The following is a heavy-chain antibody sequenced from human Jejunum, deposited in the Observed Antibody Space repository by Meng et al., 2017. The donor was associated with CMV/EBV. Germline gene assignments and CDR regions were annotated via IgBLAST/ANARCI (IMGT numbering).Heavy chain of an antibody. D-gene: IGHD6-6*01. Sequence: VSSGSITNTRSYWGWIRQSPGKGLEWIGSIYYSGNTYYNPSLRSRVAMSVDSSGNQLYLRLTSVTAADTAVYYCAKSPVRLADFDFWGRGTLVTVSS. J-gene: IGHJ4*02. V-gene: IGHV4-39*01. CDR3: AKSPVRLADFDF. CDR2: IYYSGNT. CDR1: SGSITNTRSY.